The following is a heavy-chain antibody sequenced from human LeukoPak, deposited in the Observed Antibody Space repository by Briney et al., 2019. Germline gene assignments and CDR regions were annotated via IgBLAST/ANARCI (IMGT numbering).Heavy chain of an antibody. V-gene: IGHV3-66*04. CDR1: GFTVSSNY. CDR2: IYSGGST. CDR3: ARLRGMGTYYFDC. J-gene: IGHJ4*02. D-gene: IGHD7-27*01. Sequence: PGGSLRLSCAASGFTVSSNYMSWVRQAPGKGLEWVSVIYSGGSTYYADSVKGRFTISRDNSKNTLYLQMNSLRAEDTAVYYCARLRGMGTYYFDCWGQGTLVTVSS.